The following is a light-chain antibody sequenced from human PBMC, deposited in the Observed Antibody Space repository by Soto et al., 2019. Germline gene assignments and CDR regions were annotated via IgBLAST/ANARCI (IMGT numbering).Light chain of an antibody. CDR3: SSYTSSSTSYV. J-gene: IGLJ1*01. Sequence: QSALTQPASVSGSPGQSITVSCTGTSSDVGGYNYVSWYQQHPGKAPKLVIYDVTNRPSGVSNRFSGSESGNTASLTISGLQAADEADYYCSSYTSSSTSYVFGSGTKVTVL. CDR1: SSDVGGYNY. CDR2: DVT. V-gene: IGLV2-14*01.